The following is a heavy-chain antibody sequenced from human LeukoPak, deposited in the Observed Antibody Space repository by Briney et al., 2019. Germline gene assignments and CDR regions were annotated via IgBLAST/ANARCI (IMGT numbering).Heavy chain of an antibody. Sequence: SETLSVTCAVSGYSISTSYYWGWIRQPPGKGLEWIGTVHHSGYTYSNPSLKSRVTISLDTSKNQFSLQLSSVTAADTALYYCLRASNSGYYYFDYWGQGTLVTVSS. CDR3: LRASNSGYYYFDY. CDR2: VHHSGYT. D-gene: IGHD3-22*01. CDR1: GYSISTSYY. V-gene: IGHV4-38-2*01. J-gene: IGHJ4*02.